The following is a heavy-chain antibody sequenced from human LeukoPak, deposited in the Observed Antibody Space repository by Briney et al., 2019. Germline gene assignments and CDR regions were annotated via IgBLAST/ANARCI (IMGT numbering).Heavy chain of an antibody. D-gene: IGHD2-15*01. V-gene: IGHV3-23*01. CDR1: GFTFSNYA. J-gene: IGHJ5*02. CDR3: ARVRCSPISCNPNWFDP. CDR2: LSGVVGTK. Sequence: GGSLRLSCAASGFTFSNYAMGWVRQAPGKGLEWVSTLSGVVGTKFYTDPGKGRFTISRDNSKNTLYLQMNSLRPEDTAIYYCARVRCSPISCNPNWFDPWGQGTLVTVSS.